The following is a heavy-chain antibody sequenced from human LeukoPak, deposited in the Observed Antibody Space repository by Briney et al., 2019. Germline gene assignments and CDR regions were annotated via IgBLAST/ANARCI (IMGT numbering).Heavy chain of an antibody. D-gene: IGHD6-19*01. CDR2: IKQDGSDK. Sequence: PGGSLRLSCVVSEFNFRNYWMSWVRQTPGKGLEWVANIKQDGSDKYYVDSVKGRFIISRDNAKNSLYLQMNSLRAEDTAVYYCAKDISGWYVPEYWGQGTLVTVSS. CDR1: EFNFRNYW. CDR3: AKDISGWYVPEY. V-gene: IGHV3-7*03. J-gene: IGHJ4*02.